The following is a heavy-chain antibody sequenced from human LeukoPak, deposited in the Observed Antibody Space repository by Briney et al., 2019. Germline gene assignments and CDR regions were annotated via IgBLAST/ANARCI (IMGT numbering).Heavy chain of an antibody. Sequence: PGGSLRLSCAASGFTFSSYAMSWVRQSPGKGLEWVGFIRSKTYGGTTEYAASVKGRFTISRDDSKSIAYLQMNSLKAEDTAVYYCTPSGYYRLFDYWGQGTLVTVSS. CDR2: IRSKTYGGTT. J-gene: IGHJ4*02. CDR3: TPSGYYRLFDY. CDR1: GFTFSSYA. V-gene: IGHV3-49*04. D-gene: IGHD3-22*01.